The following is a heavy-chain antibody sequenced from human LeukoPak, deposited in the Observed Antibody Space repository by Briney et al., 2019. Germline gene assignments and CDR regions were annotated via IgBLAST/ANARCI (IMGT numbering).Heavy chain of an antibody. CDR2: IYYSGST. CDR1: GGSISSSSYY. J-gene: IGHJ2*01. Sequence: SETLSLTCTVSGGSISSSSYYWGWIRQPPGKGLEWIGSIYYSGSTYYNPSLKSRVTISVDTSKNQFSLKLSSVTAADTAVYYCARVESNIGGPWIQLWSYWYFDLWGRGTLVTVSS. CDR3: ARVESNIGGPWIQLWSYWYFDL. D-gene: IGHD5-18*01. V-gene: IGHV4-39*07.